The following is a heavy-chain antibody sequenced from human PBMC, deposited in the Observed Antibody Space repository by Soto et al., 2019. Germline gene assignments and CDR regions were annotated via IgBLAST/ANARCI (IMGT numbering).Heavy chain of an antibody. CDR3: ARDTQSHDYIWGSYRPDAFDI. D-gene: IGHD3-16*02. Sequence: ASVKVSCKASGYTFTSYYMHWVRQAPGQGLEWMGIINPSGGSTSYAQKFQGRVTMTRDTSTSTAYMELSSLRSDDTAVYYCARDTQSHDYIWGSYRPDAFDIWGQGTMVTVSS. CDR2: INPSGGST. V-gene: IGHV1-46*01. CDR1: GYTFTSYY. J-gene: IGHJ3*02.